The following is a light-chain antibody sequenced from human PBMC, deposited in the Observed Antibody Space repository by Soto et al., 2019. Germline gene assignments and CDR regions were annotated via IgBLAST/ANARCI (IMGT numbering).Light chain of an antibody. J-gene: IGLJ1*01. CDR3: KSYAGSNTYV. CDR2: EVV. V-gene: IGLV2-8*01. CDR1: KSDIGVYDF. Sequence: VLTQPPSASGAPGQSATISSTGTKSDIGVYDFVSWYQHHPGKAPQLIIYEVVQRPSGVPDRFSGSKSGNTASLTVSGLQAADEADYFCKSYAGSNTYVFGSGTKVTVL.